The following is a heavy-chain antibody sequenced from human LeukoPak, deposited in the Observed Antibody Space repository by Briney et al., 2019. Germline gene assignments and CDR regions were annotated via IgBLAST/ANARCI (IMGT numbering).Heavy chain of an antibody. D-gene: IGHD1-1*01. V-gene: IGHV3-7*01. CDR3: TIERTHNSEDY. J-gene: IGHJ4*02. CDR1: GFTSSNFW. Sequence: GGSLRLSCVDSGFTSSNFWRNWVRQAPGKGLEWLANIKPDGSEKYYVDSVKGRFTISRDNAKNSLYLQMNSLRVEDTAMYYCTIERTHNSEDYWGQGTLVTVSS. CDR2: IKPDGSEK.